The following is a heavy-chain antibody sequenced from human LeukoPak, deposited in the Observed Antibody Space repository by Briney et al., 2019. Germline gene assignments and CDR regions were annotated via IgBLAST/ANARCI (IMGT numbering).Heavy chain of an antibody. CDR2: INQGEGEK. CDR3: ARASYSSGWYGVPYYFDY. CDR1: GFTFSSHW. D-gene: IGHD6-19*01. J-gene: IGHJ4*02. Sequence: GSLRLSCVDSGFTFSSHWMSWVRLAPGKGLEWVANINQGEGEKYYVDSVKGRFTISRDNAKNTLYLQMNSLRAEDTAVYYCARASYSSGWYGVPYYFDYWGQGTLVTVSS. V-gene: IGHV3-7*01.